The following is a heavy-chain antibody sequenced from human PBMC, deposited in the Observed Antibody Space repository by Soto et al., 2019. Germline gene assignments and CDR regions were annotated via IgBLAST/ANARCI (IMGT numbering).Heavy chain of an antibody. J-gene: IGHJ5*02. CDR3: ARAEYDILTGYYEDGWFDP. CDR2: INAGNGNT. D-gene: IGHD3-9*01. Sequence: QVQLVQSGAEVKKLGASVKVSCKASGYTFTSYAMHWVRQAPGQRLEWMGWINAGNGNTKYSQKFQGRVTITRDTSASTAYMELSSLRSEDTAVYYCARAEYDILTGYYEDGWFDPWGQGTLVTVSS. V-gene: IGHV1-3*01. CDR1: GYTFTSYA.